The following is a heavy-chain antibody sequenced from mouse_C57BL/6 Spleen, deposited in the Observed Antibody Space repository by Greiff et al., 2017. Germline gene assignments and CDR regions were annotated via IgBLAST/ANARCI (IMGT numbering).Heavy chain of an antibody. V-gene: IGHV1-5*01. D-gene: IGHD1-1*01. CDR3: TRSGFSITTARYFDV. Sequence: VQLQQSGTVLARPGASVKMSCKTSGYTFTSYWMHWVKQRPGQGLEWIGAFYPGNSDTSYNQKFKGKAKLTAVTSASTAYMELSSLRNEESAVYYCTRSGFSITTARYFDVWGTGTTVTVSS. CDR2: FYPGNSDT. J-gene: IGHJ1*03. CDR1: GYTFTSYW.